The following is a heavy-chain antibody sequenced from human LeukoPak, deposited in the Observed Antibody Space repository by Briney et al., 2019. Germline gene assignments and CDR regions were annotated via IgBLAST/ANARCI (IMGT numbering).Heavy chain of an antibody. CDR3: AREDPQTTVPEGMDV. D-gene: IGHD4-17*01. V-gene: IGHV4-59*01. CDR2: IYYSGTT. Sequence: TSETLSLTCTVSGGSISCYYWSWIRQSPGKGLEWIGYIYYSGTTNYNPSLKSRVTISVDTSKNQFSLQLRSVTAADTAVYYCAREDPQTTVPEGMDVWGQGTTVTVSS. CDR1: GGSISCYY. J-gene: IGHJ6*02.